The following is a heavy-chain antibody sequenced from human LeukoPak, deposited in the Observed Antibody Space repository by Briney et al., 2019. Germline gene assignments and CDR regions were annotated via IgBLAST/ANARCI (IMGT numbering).Heavy chain of an antibody. D-gene: IGHD3-10*01. V-gene: IGHV3-48*01. CDR2: ISSSSSSI. Sequence: GGSLRLSCAAPRFTFSSYSMNWVRQAPGKGLEWVSYISSSSSSIYYADSVKGRFTISRDNAKNSLYLQMNSLRAEDTAVYYCARDGLWFGELLEYWGQGTLVTASS. CDR1: RFTFSSYS. CDR3: ARDGLWFGELLEY. J-gene: IGHJ4*02.